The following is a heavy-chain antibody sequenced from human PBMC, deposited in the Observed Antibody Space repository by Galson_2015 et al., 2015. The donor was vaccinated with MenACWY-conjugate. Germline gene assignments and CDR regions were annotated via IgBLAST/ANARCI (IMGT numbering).Heavy chain of an antibody. CDR1: GGTFSSYA. CDR3: ARDRPGKTVTIGSSGRAFDI. J-gene: IGHJ3*02. Sequence: SVKVSCKASGGTFSSYAISWVRQAPGQGLEWMGRIIPILGIANYAQKFQGRVTITADKSTSTAYMELSSLRSEDTAVYYCARDRPGKTVTIGSSGRAFDIWGQGTMVTVSS. D-gene: IGHD4-17*01. V-gene: IGHV1-69*04. CDR2: IIPILGIA.